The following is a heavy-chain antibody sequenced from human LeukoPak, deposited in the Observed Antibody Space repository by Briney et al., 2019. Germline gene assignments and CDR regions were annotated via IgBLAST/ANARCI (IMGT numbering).Heavy chain of an antibody. CDR1: RFTFSNYA. V-gene: IGHV3-9*01. CDR3: AKSLGYSSGLFGFDY. CDR2: ISWNSGSI. D-gene: IGHD6-19*01. J-gene: IGHJ4*02. Sequence: GGSLRLSCAASRFTFSNYAMTWVRQAPGKGLEWVSGISWNSGSIGYADSVKGRFTISRDNAKNSLYLQMNSLRAEDTALYYCAKSLGYSSGLFGFDYWGQGTLVTVSS.